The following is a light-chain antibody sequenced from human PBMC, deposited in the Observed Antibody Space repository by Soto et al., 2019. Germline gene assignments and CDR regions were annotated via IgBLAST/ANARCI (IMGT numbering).Light chain of an antibody. CDR2: GAS. CDR1: QSVSNNY. J-gene: IGKJ1*01. CDR3: QQYGRSGT. Sequence: ETVLTQSTGTLSLSPGERTTLSCRASQSVSNNYLAWYQQKPGQAPRLLIYGASNRATGIPDRFSGSGSGTDFTLTISRLEPEDFAVYYCQQYGRSGTFGQGTKVDIK. V-gene: IGKV3-20*01.